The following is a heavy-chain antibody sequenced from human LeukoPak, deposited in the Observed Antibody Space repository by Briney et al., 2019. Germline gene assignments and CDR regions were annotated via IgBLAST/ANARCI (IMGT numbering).Heavy chain of an antibody. CDR2: LYSGGST. Sequence: GGSLRLSCAASEFTVSSNYMNWVRQAPGKGLEWVSVLYSGGSTYYADSVKGRFTISRDNSKNTLYLQMNSLRADDTAVYYCARAIAVAGPYYFDYWGQGTLVTVSS. CDR1: EFTVSSNY. J-gene: IGHJ4*02. D-gene: IGHD6-19*01. CDR3: ARAIAVAGPYYFDY. V-gene: IGHV3-53*01.